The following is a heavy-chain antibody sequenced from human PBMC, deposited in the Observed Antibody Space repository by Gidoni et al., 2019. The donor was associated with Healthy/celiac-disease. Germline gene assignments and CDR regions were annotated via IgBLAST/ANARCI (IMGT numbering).Heavy chain of an antibody. D-gene: IGHD4-17*01. Sequence: EVQLLESGGGLVPPGGSLRLSCAAYGLTFSSYAMSWFRQAPGKGLEWVSAISGSGGSTYYADSVKGRFTISRDNSKSTLYLQMSSLRAEDTAVYYCAKDSYGDYVWYWGQGTLVTVSS. J-gene: IGHJ4*02. V-gene: IGHV3-23*01. CDR1: GLTFSSYA. CDR3: AKDSYGDYVWY. CDR2: ISGSGGST.